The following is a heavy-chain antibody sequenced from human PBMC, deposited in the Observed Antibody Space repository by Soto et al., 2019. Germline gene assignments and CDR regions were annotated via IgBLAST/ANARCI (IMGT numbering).Heavy chain of an antibody. Sequence: QVQLVQSGAEVKKPGSSVKVSCKASGGTFSSYTISWVRQAPGQGLEWMGRIIPILGIANYAQKFQGRVTITADKSTSTAYMELSSLRAEDTAVYYCARNLGVIVQDGAFDYWGQGTLVTVSS. CDR1: GGTFSSYT. CDR3: ARNLGVIVQDGAFDY. J-gene: IGHJ4*02. D-gene: IGHD3-22*01. CDR2: IIPILGIA. V-gene: IGHV1-69*02.